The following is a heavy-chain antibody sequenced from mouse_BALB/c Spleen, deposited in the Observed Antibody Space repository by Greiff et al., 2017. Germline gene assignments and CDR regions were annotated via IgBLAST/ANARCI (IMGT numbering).Heavy chain of an antibody. D-gene: IGHD2-14*01. V-gene: IGHV1S81*02. Sequence: QVQLQQSGAELVKPGASVKLSCKASGYTFTSYYMYWVKQRPGQGLEWIGEINPSNGGTNFNEKFKSKATLTVDKSSSTAYMQLSSLTSEDSAVYYCARKDYRYDFDYWGQGTTLTVSS. CDR2: INPSNGGT. CDR3: ARKDYRYDFDY. CDR1: GYTFTSYY. J-gene: IGHJ2*01.